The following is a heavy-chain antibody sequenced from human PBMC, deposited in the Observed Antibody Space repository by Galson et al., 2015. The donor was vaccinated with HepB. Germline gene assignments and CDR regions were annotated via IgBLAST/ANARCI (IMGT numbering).Heavy chain of an antibody. CDR1: GYTFTSYY. J-gene: IGHJ6*02. Sequence: QSGAEVTKPGTSVKVSCKASGYTFTSYYMHWVRQAPGQGLEWMGIINPSGGSTSYAQKFQGRVTMTRDTSTSTVYMELSSLRSEDTAVYYCARERYRADTRPGGMDVWGQGTTVTVSS. V-gene: IGHV1-46*01. CDR2: INPSGGST. D-gene: IGHD5-18*01. CDR3: ARERYRADTRPGGMDV.